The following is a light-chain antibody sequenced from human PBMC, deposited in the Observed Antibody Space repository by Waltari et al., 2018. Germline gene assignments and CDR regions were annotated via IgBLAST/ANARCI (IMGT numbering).Light chain of an antibody. CDR1: SSDVGGYNY. J-gene: IGLJ3*02. CDR3: CSFTSRSTWV. V-gene: IGLV2-14*01. Sequence: QSALTQPASVSGPPGQSITIHCTGTSSDVGGYNYVSWSQQHPGKVPKLLIFDVSNRPSGVSNRFSGSKSGNTASLTISGLQAEDESDYYCCSFTSRSTWVFGGGTKLTVL. CDR2: DVS.